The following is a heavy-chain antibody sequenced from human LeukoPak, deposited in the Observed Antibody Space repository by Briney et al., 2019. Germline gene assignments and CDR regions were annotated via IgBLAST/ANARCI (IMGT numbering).Heavy chain of an antibody. CDR2: INPNSGGT. CDR1: GYTFTGYY. D-gene: IGHD6-6*01. Sequence: GASVKVSCKACGYTFTGYYMHWVRQAPGQGLEWMGWINPNSGGTNYAQKFQGRVTMTRDTSISTAYMELSRLRSDDTAVYYCARGGSSRWNWFDPWGQGTLVTVSS. J-gene: IGHJ5*02. CDR3: ARGGSSRWNWFDP. V-gene: IGHV1-2*02.